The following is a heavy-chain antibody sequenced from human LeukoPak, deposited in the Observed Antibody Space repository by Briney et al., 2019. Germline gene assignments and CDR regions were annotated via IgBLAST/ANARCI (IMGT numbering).Heavy chain of an antibody. D-gene: IGHD3-10*01. CDR1: GGSFTSSTIH. Sequence: SESLSLTCTVSGGSFTSSTIHWGWPPQRPGMGWEWFGIIYYSGTTYYNPSPKRLTTISVDTSKNQFSLKLRSVTAADTAVYYCARRLGDSGSYYYWGQGTLVSVSS. V-gene: IGHV4-39*01. CDR3: ARRLGDSGSYYY. J-gene: IGHJ4*02. CDR2: IYYSGTT.